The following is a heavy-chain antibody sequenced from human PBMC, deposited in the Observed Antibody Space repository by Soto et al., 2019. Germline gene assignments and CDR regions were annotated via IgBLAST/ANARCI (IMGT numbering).Heavy chain of an antibody. J-gene: IGHJ3*01. Sequence: SETLSLTCTVSGGSISSSSYYWSWIRQHPGKGLEWIGYIYYSGSTYYNPPLKSRVTISVDTSKNQFSLKLSSVTAADTAVYYCARRYGSAFDFWGQGTMVTVSS. CDR2: IYYSGST. CDR3: ARRYGSAFDF. D-gene: IGHD3-10*01. V-gene: IGHV4-31*03. CDR1: GGSISSSSYY.